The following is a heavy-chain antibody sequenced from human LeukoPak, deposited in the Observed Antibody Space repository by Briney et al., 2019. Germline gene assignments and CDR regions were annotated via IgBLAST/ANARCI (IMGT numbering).Heavy chain of an antibody. CDR3: VKDRGNHVTDY. CDR1: GGSISSSTCY. Sequence: SETLSLTYTVSGGSISSSTCYWGWIRQPPGKGLEWIGSICYSGSTYYNPSLKSRVTISVDTSKNQFSLKLSSVTAADTAVYYCVKDRGNHVTDYWGQGILVTVSS. CDR2: ICYSGST. D-gene: IGHD1-14*01. J-gene: IGHJ4*02. V-gene: IGHV4-39*07.